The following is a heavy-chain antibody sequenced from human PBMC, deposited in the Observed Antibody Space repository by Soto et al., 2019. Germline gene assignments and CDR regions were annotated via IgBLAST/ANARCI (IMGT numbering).Heavy chain of an antibody. V-gene: IGHV1-69*13. CDR2: IILPFGTA. D-gene: IGHD2-21*02. J-gene: IGHJ4*02. CDR1: GGTFSKYA. Sequence: SVNVSCKASGGTFSKYAISWVRQAPGQGLEWMGGIILPFGTANYAQKFQGRVTITADESTSTAYMELSSLRSEDTAVYYCARDPPETYCGGDCYYYWGQGTLVTVS. CDR3: ARDPPETYCGGDCYYY.